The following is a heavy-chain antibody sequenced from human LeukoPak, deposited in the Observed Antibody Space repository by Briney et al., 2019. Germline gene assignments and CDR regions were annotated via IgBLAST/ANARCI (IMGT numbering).Heavy chain of an antibody. Sequence: SETLSLTCTVSGYSISSGYYWGWIRQPPGKGRGWIGSIYHSGSTNYNPSLKSRVTISVDTSKNQFSLNLSSVTAADTAVYYCARADRVFHYYYMDVWGKGTTVTISS. CDR2: IYHSGST. CDR1: GYSISSGYY. CDR3: ARADRVFHYYYMDV. J-gene: IGHJ6*03. D-gene: IGHD2-8*01. V-gene: IGHV4-38-2*02.